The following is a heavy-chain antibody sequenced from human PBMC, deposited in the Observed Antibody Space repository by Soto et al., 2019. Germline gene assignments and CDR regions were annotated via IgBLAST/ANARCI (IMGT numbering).Heavy chain of an antibody. J-gene: IGHJ6*02. CDR1: GFTFSSYG. V-gene: IGHV3-33*01. Sequence: QVQLVESGGGVVQPGRSLRLSCAAFGFTFSSYGMHWVRQAPGKGLEWVAVIWYDGSNKYYADSVKGRFTISRDNSKNTLYLQMNSLRAEDTAVYYCARDTPPRGFDWLTSYYYYGMDVWGQGTTVTVSS. CDR2: IWYDGSNK. D-gene: IGHD3-9*01. CDR3: ARDTPPRGFDWLTSYYYYGMDV.